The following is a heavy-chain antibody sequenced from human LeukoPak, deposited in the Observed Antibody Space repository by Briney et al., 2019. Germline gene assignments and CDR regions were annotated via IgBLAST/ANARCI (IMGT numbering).Heavy chain of an antibody. V-gene: IGHV3-23*01. J-gene: IGHJ6*02. D-gene: IGHD1-26*01. CDR2: ISGSGGST. Sequence: PGGSLRLSCAASGFTFSTYAMSWVRRAPGKGLEWVSVISGSGGSTYYADSGKGRFTISRDNSKNTLYMQMNSLRPEDTAVYYCAKVSIIGGNASPGRTGSYYGMDVWGQGTTITVSS. CDR3: AKVSIIGGNASPGRTGSYYGMDV. CDR1: GFTFSTYA.